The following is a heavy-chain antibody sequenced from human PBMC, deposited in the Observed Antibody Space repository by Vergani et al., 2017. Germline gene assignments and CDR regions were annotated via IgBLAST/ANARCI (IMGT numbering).Heavy chain of an antibody. V-gene: IGHV1-58*02. D-gene: IGHD3-3*01. CDR1: GFTFTSSD. CDR3: AAARRGDYYGMDV. Sequence: QMQLVQSGPEVKKPGTSVKVSCKASGFTFTSSDMQWVRQARGQRLEWIGWIVVGSGNTNYAQKFQERVTITRDMSTSTAYMELSSLRSEDTAVYYCAAARRGDYYGMDVWGQGTTVTVSS. J-gene: IGHJ6*02. CDR2: IVVGSGNT.